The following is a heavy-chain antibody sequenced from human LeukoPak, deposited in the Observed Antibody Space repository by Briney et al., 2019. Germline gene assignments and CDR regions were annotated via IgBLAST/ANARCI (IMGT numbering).Heavy chain of an antibody. J-gene: IGHJ4*02. CDR1: GDSISRSRHF. D-gene: IGHD3-3*01. CDR2: IYNSGST. CDR3: ARGSMSYDFWTGYDLIDY. V-gene: IGHV4-39*07. Sequence: TSETLSLTCNVSGDSISRSRHFWAWIRQSPGRGLEWIGYIYNSGSTYYNPSLKSRVTISVDTSKNQFSLRLSSVTAADTAVYYCARGSMSYDFWTGYDLIDYWGQGTLVTVSS.